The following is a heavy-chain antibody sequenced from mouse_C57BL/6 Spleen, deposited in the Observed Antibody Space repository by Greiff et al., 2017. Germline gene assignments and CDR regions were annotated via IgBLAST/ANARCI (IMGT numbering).Heavy chain of an antibody. CDR1: GYAFTNYL. CDR3: ARAEGY. J-gene: IGHJ2*01. V-gene: IGHV1-54*01. Sequence: QVQLQQSGAELVRPGPSVKVSCKASGYAFTNYLIEWVKQRPGQGLEWIGVINPGSGGTNYNEKFKGKATLTADKSSSTAYMQLSSLTSEDSAVYFCARAEGYWGQGTTLTVSS. CDR2: INPGSGGT.